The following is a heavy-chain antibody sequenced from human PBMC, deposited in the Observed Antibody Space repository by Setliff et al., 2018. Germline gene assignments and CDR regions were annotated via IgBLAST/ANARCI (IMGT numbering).Heavy chain of an antibody. CDR3: ATTTLGRYCSGGKCYFVY. D-gene: IGHD2-15*01. V-gene: IGHV4-34*01. CDR1: GGSFRGYF. CDR2: INDRGST. Sequence: SETLSLTCAVYGGSFRGYFWSWIRQAPGRGLEWIGEINDRGSTHYNPSLKSRVTISIDTSKNQFSLKLTSVTAADTAVYYCATTTLGRYCSGGKCYFVYWGQGTLVTVSS. J-gene: IGHJ4*02.